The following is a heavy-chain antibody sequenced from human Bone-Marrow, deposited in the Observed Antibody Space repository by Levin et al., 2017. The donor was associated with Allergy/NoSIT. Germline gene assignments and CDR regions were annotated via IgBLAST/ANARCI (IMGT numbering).Heavy chain of an antibody. Sequence: PGGSLRLSCAASGFNFSNYGVHWVRLAPGKGLEWVAVISYDGSNKYYADSVKGRFTISRDNSKNTLYLQMNSLRTEDTAVYYCAKDRGWYTYLFDYWGQGTLVTVSS. V-gene: IGHV3-30*18. D-gene: IGHD6-19*01. CDR3: AKDRGWYTYLFDY. CDR1: GFNFSNYG. J-gene: IGHJ4*02. CDR2: ISYDGSNK.